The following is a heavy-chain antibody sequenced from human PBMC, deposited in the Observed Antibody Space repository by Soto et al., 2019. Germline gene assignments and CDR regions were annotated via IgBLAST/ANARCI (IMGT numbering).Heavy chain of an antibody. Sequence: QVQLVQSGPEVKKPGASVKVSCKTSGYTFTSYGISWVRQAPGQGLEWMGWISTYKGNTNYAQKFQGRVTMTTDTSTSTAYMELRSLRSDDTAVYYCGTRSPAFDYWCQGTLVTVSS. CDR2: ISTYKGNT. J-gene: IGHJ4*02. CDR3: GTRSPAFDY. V-gene: IGHV1-18*01. CDR1: GYTFTSYG.